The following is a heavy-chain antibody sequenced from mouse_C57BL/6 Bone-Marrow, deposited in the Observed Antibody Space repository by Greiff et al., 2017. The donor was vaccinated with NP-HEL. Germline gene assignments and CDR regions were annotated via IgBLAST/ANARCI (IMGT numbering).Heavy chain of an antibody. V-gene: IGHV1-39*01. D-gene: IGHD2-4*01. CDR3: ARRAPYDYDEDWYFDV. J-gene: IGHJ1*03. CDR2: INPNYGTT. CDR1: GYSFTDYN. Sequence: VQLQQSGPELVKPGASVTISCKASGYSFTDYNMNWVKQSNGKSLEWIGVINPNYGTTSYNQKFKGKATLTVDQSSSTAYMQLNSLTSEDSAVYYCARRAPYDYDEDWYFDVWGTGTTVTVSS.